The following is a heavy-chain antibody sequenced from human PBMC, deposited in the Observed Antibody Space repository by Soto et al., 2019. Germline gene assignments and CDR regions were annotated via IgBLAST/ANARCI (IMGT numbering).Heavy chain of an antibody. D-gene: IGHD1-1*01. CDR1: GFTFSSYG. CDR2: ISYDGSNK. CDR3: ACTYNWNDGGDY. Sequence: GGSLRLSCAASGFTFSSYGMHWVRQAPGKGLEWVAVISYDGSNKYYADSVKGRFTISRDNSKNTLYLQMNSLRAEDTAVYYCACTYNWNDGGDYWGQGTLVTVSS. J-gene: IGHJ4*02. V-gene: IGHV3-30*03.